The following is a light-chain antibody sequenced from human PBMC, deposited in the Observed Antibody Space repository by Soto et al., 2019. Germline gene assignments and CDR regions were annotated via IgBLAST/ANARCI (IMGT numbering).Light chain of an antibody. CDR1: QSVSSNF. CDR3: HLYGSSPRT. J-gene: IGKJ1*01. V-gene: IGKV3-20*01. CDR2: GAS. Sequence: EIVLTQSPGTLSLSPGDRATLSCRASQSVSSNFLAWYQQKPGQAHRLLIYGASIRATGIPDLFSGSGSGTDFTLTIRRLEPEDFAMYFCHLYGSSPRTFGQGTKVEIK.